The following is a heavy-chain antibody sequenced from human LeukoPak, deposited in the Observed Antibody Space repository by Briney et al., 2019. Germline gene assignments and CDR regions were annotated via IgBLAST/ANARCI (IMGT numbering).Heavy chain of an antibody. CDR1: GYTFTSYD. CDR3: ARVIAVEDAFDI. J-gene: IGHJ3*02. Sequence: GASVKVSCKASGYTFTSYDINWVRQATGQGLEWMGWMNPNSGNTGYAQKFQGRVTMTRDTSISTAYMELSRLRSDDTAVYYCARVIAVEDAFDIWGQGTMVTVSS. V-gene: IGHV1-8*01. D-gene: IGHD6-19*01. CDR2: MNPNSGNT.